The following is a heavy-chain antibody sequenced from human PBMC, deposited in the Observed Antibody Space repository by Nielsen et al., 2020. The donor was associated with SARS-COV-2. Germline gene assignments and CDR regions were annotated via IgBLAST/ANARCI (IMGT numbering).Heavy chain of an antibody. V-gene: IGHV4-31*03. CDR2: IYYSGST. CDR3: ARAFSSWIVVVINAFDI. Sequence: TLSLTCTVSGGSISSGGYYWSWIRQHPGKGLEWIGYIYYSGSTYYNPSLKSRVTISVDTFKNQFSLKLSSVTAADTAVYYCARAFSSWIVVVINAFDIWGQGTMVTVSS. D-gene: IGHD3-22*01. J-gene: IGHJ3*02. CDR1: GGSISSGGYY.